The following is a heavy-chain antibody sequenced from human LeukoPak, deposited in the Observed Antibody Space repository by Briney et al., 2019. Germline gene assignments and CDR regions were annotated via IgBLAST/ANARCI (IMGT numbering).Heavy chain of an antibody. CDR2: ISSGGSTI. CDR3: AREGWLQPQYYFDY. D-gene: IGHD5-24*01. Sequence: GGSLRLSCAASGFIFRDYYMSWIRQAPGKGLEWISYISSGGSTIYYTDSVKGRFTISRDDATNSLYLHMNNLRAEDTAVYYCAREGWLQPQYYFDYWGQGTLVTVSS. CDR1: GFIFRDYY. J-gene: IGHJ4*02. V-gene: IGHV3-11*01.